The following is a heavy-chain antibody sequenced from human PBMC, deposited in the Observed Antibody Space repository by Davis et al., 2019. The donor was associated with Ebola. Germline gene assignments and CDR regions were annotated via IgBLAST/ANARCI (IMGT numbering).Heavy chain of an antibody. Sequence: ASVKVSCKASGYTFITYTMHWVRQAPGQRPEWMGWINPDNANTKYSQKFQGRVTITTDTSASTAYLDLSSLRSDDTAMFYCARATFGYNSGWYADYWGQGTLVTVSS. CDR3: ARATFGYNSGWYADY. D-gene: IGHD6-19*01. CDR1: GYTFITYT. CDR2: INPDNANT. V-gene: IGHV1-3*01. J-gene: IGHJ4*02.